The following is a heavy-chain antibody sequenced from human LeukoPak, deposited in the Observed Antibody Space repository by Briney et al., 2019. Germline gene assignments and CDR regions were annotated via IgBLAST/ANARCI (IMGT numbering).Heavy chain of an antibody. CDR1: GGSISNNNYY. D-gene: IGHD1-1*01. V-gene: IGHV4-39*01. CDR3: ATWRTAKTGFDY. J-gene: IGHJ4*02. CDR2: IYYSGSP. Sequence: SETLTLSCTVSGGSISNNNYYWAWIRQPPGKGLECIGSIYYSGSPYYNPSLKSRVTISVDTSKNQFSLRLSSVPAAYTAVYCCATWRTAKTGFDYWGQGTLVTVSS.